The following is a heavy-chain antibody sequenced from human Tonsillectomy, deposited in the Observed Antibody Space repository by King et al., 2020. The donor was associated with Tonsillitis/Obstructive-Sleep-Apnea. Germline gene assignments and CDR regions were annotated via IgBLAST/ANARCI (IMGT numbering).Heavy chain of an antibody. V-gene: IGHV4-59*08. D-gene: IGHD3-10*01. CDR3: ARRRQYYGSGNRGYYYYGMDV. CDR1: GGSISSYY. Sequence: QLQESGPGLVKPSETLSLTCTVSGGSISSYYWSWIRQPPGKGLEWIGYIYYSGSTNYNPSLKSRVTISVDTSKNQFSLKMSSVTAADTAVYYCARRRQYYGSGNRGYYYYGMDVGGQGTTVTVSS. CDR2: IYYSGST. J-gene: IGHJ6*02.